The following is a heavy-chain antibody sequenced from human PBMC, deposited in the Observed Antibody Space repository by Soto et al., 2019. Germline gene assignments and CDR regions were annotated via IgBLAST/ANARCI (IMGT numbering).Heavy chain of an antibody. CDR1: GFTFSSYA. D-gene: IGHD2-2*01. Sequence: PGGSLRLSCAASGFTFSSYAMSWVRQAPGKGLEWVSAISGSGGSTYYADSVKGRFTISRDNSKNTLYLQMNSLRAEDTAVYYCAKDKVVPAAYYYYGMDVWGQGTTVTVSS. V-gene: IGHV3-23*01. CDR2: ISGSGGST. J-gene: IGHJ6*02. CDR3: AKDKVVPAAYYYYGMDV.